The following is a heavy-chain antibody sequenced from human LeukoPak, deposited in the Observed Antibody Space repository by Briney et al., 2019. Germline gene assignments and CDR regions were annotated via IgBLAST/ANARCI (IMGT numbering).Heavy chain of an antibody. D-gene: IGHD6-19*01. CDR3: ARAHSSPYYYGMDV. V-gene: IGHV1-18*01. CDR2: IIAYNGNT. J-gene: IGHJ6*02. CDR1: GYTFTSYG. Sequence: ASVKVSCKASGYTFTSYGISWVRQAPGQGLEWMGWIIAYNGNTNYAQKLQGRVTMTTDTSTSTAYMKLRSLRSDDTAVYYCARAHSSPYYYGMDVWGQGTTVTVSS.